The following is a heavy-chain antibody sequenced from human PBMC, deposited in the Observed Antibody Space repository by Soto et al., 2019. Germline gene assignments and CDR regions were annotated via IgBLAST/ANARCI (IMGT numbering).Heavy chain of an antibody. J-gene: IGHJ5*01. D-gene: IGHD5-18*01. CDR2: MNPGSGDT. CDR3: ARMASFGSLNWFDP. CDR1: GYTFTNND. V-gene: IGHV1-8*01. Sequence: ASVKVSCKDSGYTFTNNDVTWVRQATGQGLEWMGWMNPGSGDTGYAQKFQGRVTMTRDISIATAYMELSSLRSEDTAIYYCARMASFGSLNWFDPWGQGTLVTVSS.